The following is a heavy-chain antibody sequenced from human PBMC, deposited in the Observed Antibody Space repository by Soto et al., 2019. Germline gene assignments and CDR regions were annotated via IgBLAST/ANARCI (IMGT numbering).Heavy chain of an antibody. J-gene: IGHJ4*02. CDR2: MIPISGTA. V-gene: IGHV1-69*05. CDR3: ARGGDTSTWYDLDY. CDR1: GGTFSSYA. D-gene: IGHD6-13*01. Sequence: SVKVSCKASGGTFSSYAISWVRQAPGQGLEWMGGMIPISGTANYAQKFQGRVTMTRNTSINTAYMELSSLRSEDTAVYFCARGGDTSTWYDLDYWGQGALVTVSS.